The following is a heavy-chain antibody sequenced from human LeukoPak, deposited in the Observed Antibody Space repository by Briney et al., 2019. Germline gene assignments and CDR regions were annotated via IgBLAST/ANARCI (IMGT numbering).Heavy chain of an antibody. D-gene: IGHD3-22*01. CDR1: GFTFSSYA. Sequence: PGGSPRLSCAASGFTFSSYAMSWVRQAPGKGLEWVSVISGTGGSTHYADAVKGRFTISRDNSKNTLFLQMSSLRAEDTAVYYCAKDPRPHYYDTRADAFDIWGQGTMVTVSS. CDR3: AKDPRPHYYDTRADAFDI. J-gene: IGHJ3*02. CDR2: ISGTGGST. V-gene: IGHV3-23*01.